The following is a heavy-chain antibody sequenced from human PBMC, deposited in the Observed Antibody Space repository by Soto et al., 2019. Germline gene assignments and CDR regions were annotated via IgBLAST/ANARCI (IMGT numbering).Heavy chain of an antibody. CDR1: GYSFTNYW. J-gene: IGHJ4*02. V-gene: IGHV5-10-1*01. CDR2: IDPSDSYT. CDR3: ARHRPMTSSWYSTPFDY. Sequence: PGESLKISCKGSGYSFTNYWISWVRQMPGKGLEWMGRIDPSDSYTNHSPSLQGHVTISADKSISTAYLQWSGLKASDTAMYYCARHRPMTSSWYSTPFDYWGQGTLVSVSS. D-gene: IGHD6-13*01.